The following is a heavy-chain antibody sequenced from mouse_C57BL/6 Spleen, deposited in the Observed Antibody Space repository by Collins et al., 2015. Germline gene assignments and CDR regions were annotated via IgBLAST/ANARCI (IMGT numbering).Heavy chain of an antibody. V-gene: IGHV1-69*02. CDR1: GYTFTSYW. Sequence: QVQLQQPGAELVKPGASVKLSCKASGYTFTSYWMHWVKQRPGQGLEWIGEIDPSDSYTNYNQKFKGKATLTVDKSSSTAYMQLSSLTSEDSAVYYCARSLYDYGAYWGQGTLVTVSA. D-gene: IGHD2-4*01. J-gene: IGHJ3*01. CDR2: IDPSDSYT. CDR3: ARSLYDYGAY.